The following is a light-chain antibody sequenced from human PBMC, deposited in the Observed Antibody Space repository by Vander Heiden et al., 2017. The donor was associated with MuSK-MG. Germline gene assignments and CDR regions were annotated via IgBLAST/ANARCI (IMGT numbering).Light chain of an antibody. Sequence: DIQLTQSPSSLSASVGDRVTITCRASQTIITFLNWYQQKPGKPPKLLIYSTLTLRTGVPSRFSGGGSGTDFTLTISRLQPEDFATYYCHQSDSPPQTFGQGTKVEIK. CDR1: QTIITF. V-gene: IGKV1-39*01. CDR2: STL. J-gene: IGKJ1*01. CDR3: HQSDSPPQT.